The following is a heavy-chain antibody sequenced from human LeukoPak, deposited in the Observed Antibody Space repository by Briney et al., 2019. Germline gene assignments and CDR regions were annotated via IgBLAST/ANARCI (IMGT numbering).Heavy chain of an antibody. Sequence: SETLSLTCAVYGGSFSGYYWSWIRQPPGKGLEWIGEINHSGSTNYNPSLKSRVTISVDTSKNQFSLKLSSVTAADTAVYYCARGHEIAVAASTADSYYYGMDVWGKGTTVTVSS. J-gene: IGHJ6*04. D-gene: IGHD6-19*01. CDR2: INHSGST. V-gene: IGHV4-34*01. CDR1: GGSFSGYY. CDR3: ARGHEIAVAASTADSYYYGMDV.